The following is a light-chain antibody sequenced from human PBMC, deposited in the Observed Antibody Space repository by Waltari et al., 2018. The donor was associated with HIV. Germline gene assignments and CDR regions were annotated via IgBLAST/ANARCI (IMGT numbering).Light chain of an antibody. Sequence: DIPMTKFPSSLPASVGDRITVTSRASQDINDYLTWYHHKQGKAPRLLIYGTSRLQSGVPTRFSGSGSGTDFTLTIGSLQPEDVATYYCQQSYSTPWTFGQGTKVEFK. CDR2: GTS. CDR1: QDINDY. V-gene: IGKV1-39*01. J-gene: IGKJ1*01. CDR3: QQSYSTPWT.